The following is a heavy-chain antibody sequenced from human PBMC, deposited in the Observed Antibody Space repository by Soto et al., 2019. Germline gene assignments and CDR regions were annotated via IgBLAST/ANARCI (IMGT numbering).Heavy chain of an antibody. CDR2: IWYDGSNK. V-gene: IGHV3-33*01. CDR3: ARSEVTTRYNYFDY. D-gene: IGHD4-17*01. CDR1: GFTFSSYG. J-gene: IGHJ4*02. Sequence: QVQLVESGGGVVQPGRSLRLSCAASGFTFSSYGMHWVRQAPGKGLEWVAVIWYDGSNKYYADSVKGRFTISRDKSKNTLYLQMNSLRAEDTAVYYCARSEVTTRYNYFDYWGQGTLVTVSS.